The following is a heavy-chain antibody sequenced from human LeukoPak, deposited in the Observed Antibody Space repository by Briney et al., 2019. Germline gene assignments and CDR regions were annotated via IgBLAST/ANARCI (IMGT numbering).Heavy chain of an antibody. CDR1: VGTFSSYA. V-gene: IGHV1-69*05. J-gene: IGHJ6*03. Sequence: ASVKVSCKPSVGTFSSYAISWVRQAPGQGLEWMGGIIPIFGTANYAQKFQGRVTITTDESTSTAYMELSSLRSEDTAVYYCARVQSNYSYYYYMDVWGKGTTVTVSS. CDR2: IIPIFGTA. D-gene: IGHD4-11*01. CDR3: ARVQSNYSYYYYMDV.